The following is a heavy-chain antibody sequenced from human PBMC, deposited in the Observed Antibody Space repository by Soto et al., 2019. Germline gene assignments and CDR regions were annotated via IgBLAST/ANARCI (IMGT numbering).Heavy chain of an antibody. CDR2: ISNDGSTT. J-gene: IGHJ5*02. CDR3: AKWSGFGDA. CDR1: GFTLSSNS. D-gene: IGHD3-10*01. V-gene: IGHV3-23*01. Sequence: PGGSLRLSCAASGFTLSSNSMAWVRQAPGKRLQWVSGISNDGSTTFYIDSVRGRFTISRDTSTNTLYLQMDSLRVEDTAVYFCAKWSGFGDAWGQGTLVTVS.